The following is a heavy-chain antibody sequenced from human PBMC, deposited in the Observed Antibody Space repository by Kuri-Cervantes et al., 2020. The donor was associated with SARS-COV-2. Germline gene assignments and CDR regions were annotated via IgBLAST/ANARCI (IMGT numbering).Heavy chain of an antibody. Sequence: SETLSLTCAVYGGSFSGYYWSWIRQPPGKGLEWIGEINHSGSTYYNPSLKSRVTISVDTSKNQFSLKLSSVTAADTAVYYCARVASHLIDYWGQGTLVTVSS. CDR2: INHSGST. J-gene: IGHJ4*02. V-gene: IGHV4-34*01. CDR1: GGSFSGYY. CDR3: ARVASHLIDY. D-gene: IGHD2-15*01.